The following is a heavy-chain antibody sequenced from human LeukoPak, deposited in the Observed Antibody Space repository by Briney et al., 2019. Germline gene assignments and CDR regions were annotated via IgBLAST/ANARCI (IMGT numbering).Heavy chain of an antibody. CDR3: ARDPRALYDFWSGSPYYFDY. Sequence: ASVKVSCTVSGYTLTELSMHWVRQAPGKGLEWMGGFDPEDGETIYAQKFQGRVTMTEDTSTDTAYMELSSLRSEDTAVYYCARDPRALYDFWSGSPYYFDYWGQGTLVTVSS. CDR2: FDPEDGET. D-gene: IGHD3-3*01. V-gene: IGHV1-24*01. J-gene: IGHJ4*02. CDR1: GYTLTELS.